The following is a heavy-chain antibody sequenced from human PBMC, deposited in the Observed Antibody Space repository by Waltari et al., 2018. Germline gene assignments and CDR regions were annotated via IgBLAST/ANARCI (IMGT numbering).Heavy chain of an antibody. V-gene: IGHV4-4*02. CDR2: VRGDGKS. CDR1: GDPMSSTDC. Sequence: QLQLQESGPGLVKPSAHLSLTVDVAGDPMSSTDCWSWVRQSPQRGLEWVGQVRGDGKSNYNPSFASRVTISLDTSKNQFSLNLNFATAADTAMYYCARDRGRGLYLDTWGPGTPVTVSP. J-gene: IGHJ4*02. D-gene: IGHD1-26*01. CDR3: ARDRGRGLYLDT.